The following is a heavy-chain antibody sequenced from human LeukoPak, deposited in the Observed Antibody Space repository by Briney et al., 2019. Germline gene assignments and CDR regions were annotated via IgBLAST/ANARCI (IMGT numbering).Heavy chain of an antibody. CDR2: INGDGSTT. V-gene: IGHV3-74*01. CDR3: TRRVDATRWYDP. Sequence: GGSLRLSCAASGFSLSTYWMHWVRHAPGEGLVWVSRINGDGSTTNYADSVKGRFTISRDNAKNTLYLQMNSLRAEDTAVYYCTRRVDATRWYDPWGQGTLVTVSS. J-gene: IGHJ5*02. D-gene: IGHD2-15*01. CDR1: GFSLSTYW.